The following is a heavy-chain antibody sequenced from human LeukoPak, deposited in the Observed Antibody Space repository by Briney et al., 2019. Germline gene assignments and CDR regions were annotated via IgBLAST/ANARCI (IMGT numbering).Heavy chain of an antibody. Sequence: KSSETLSLTCTVSGGSISSGGYYWSWIRQHPGKGLEWIGYIYYSGSTYYNPSLKSRVTISVDTSKNQFSLKLSSVTAADTAVYYCARTKSVDTMVRGVFNWFDPWGQGTLVTVSS. V-gene: IGHV4-31*03. CDR3: ARTKSVDTMVRGVFNWFDP. CDR1: GGSISSGGYY. J-gene: IGHJ5*02. D-gene: IGHD3-10*01. CDR2: IYYSGST.